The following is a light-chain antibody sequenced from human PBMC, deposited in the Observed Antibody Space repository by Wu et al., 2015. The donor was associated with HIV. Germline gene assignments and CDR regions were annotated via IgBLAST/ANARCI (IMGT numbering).Light chain of an antibody. J-gene: IGKJ4*01. CDR1: QHISRW. CDR2: AAS. V-gene: IGKV1-12*01. Sequence: SVGGQSRPSLVGRVQHISRWLAWYQQKSGKAPKLLIFAASTLQSGVPSRFSGSGSGTDFTLTISSLQPEDFATYYCQQTNTFPLTFGGGTKVEIK. CDR3: QQTNTFPLT.